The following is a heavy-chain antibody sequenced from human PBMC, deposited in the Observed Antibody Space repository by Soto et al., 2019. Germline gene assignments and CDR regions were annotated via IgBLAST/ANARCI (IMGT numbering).Heavy chain of an antibody. CDR3: ARGQYSFDY. CDR1: GFTFSIYS. CDR2: ISSSSSYR. J-gene: IGHJ4*02. Sequence: VQLVESGGGLDKPGGSLRLSCAASGFTFSIYSINWVRQAPGKGLEWVSSISSSSSYRYYADSVKGRFTITRDNAKNPRSLHMNSLRAEDTAVYYWARGQYSFDYWGQGTLVTVSS. V-gene: IGHV3-21*01.